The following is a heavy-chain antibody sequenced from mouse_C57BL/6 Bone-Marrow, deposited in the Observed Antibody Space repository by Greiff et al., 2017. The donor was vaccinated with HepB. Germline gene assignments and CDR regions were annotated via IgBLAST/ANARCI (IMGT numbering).Heavy chain of an antibody. CDR2: IDPSDSYT. J-gene: IGHJ2*01. CDR1: GYTFTSYW. D-gene: IGHD3-3*01. CDR3: ARSGTGYYVDY. V-gene: IGHV1-50*01. Sequence: QVQLQQPGAELVKPGASVKLSCKASGYTFTSYWMQWVKQRPGQGLEWIGEIDPSDSYTNYNQKFKGKATLTVDTSSSTAYMQLSSLTSEDSAVYYCARSGTGYYVDYWGQGTTLTVSS.